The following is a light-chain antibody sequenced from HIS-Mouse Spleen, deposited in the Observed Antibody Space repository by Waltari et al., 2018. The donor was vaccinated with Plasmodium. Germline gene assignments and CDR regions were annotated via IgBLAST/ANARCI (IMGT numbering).Light chain of an antibody. CDR2: GAS. Sequence: VLTQSPGTLSLSQGERATLSCRASQSVSSSYLAWYQQKPGQAPRLLIYGASSRATGIPDRFSGSGSGTDFTLTISRLEPEDFAVYYCQQYGSSPLTFGGGTKVEIK. J-gene: IGKJ4*01. V-gene: IGKV3-20*01. CDR3: QQYGSSPLT. CDR1: QSVSSSY.